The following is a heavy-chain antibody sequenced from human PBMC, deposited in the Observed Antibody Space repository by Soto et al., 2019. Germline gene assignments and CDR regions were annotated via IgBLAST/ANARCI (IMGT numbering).Heavy chain of an antibody. Sequence: QVQLVQSGAEVKKPGSSVKVSCKASGGTFSSYAISWVRQAPGQGLEWMGGIIPIFGTANYAQKFQGRVTITADESTSTAYMERSSLRSEDTAVYYCARAPGRGYSYAYWYFDLWGRGTLVTVSS. CDR3: ARAPGRGYSYAYWYFDL. CDR2: IIPIFGTA. J-gene: IGHJ2*01. D-gene: IGHD5-18*01. V-gene: IGHV1-69*12. CDR1: GGTFSSYA.